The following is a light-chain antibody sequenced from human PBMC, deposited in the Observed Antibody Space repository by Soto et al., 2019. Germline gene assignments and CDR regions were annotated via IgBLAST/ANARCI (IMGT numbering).Light chain of an antibody. CDR3: QQYNNWPPVT. J-gene: IGKJ1*01. CDR2: GAS. Sequence: EILMTQSPVTLSLSPGERFTLSCRSSQSVSSNLAWYQQKPGQAPRLLIYGASTRATGIPARFSGSGSGTEFTLTISSLQSEDFAVYYCQQYNNWPPVTFGQGTKVDIK. CDR1: QSVSSN. V-gene: IGKV3-15*01.